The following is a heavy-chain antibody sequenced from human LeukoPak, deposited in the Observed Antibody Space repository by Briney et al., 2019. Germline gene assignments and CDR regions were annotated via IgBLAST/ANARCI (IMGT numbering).Heavy chain of an antibody. CDR1: GGSFSGYY. Sequence: SETLSLTCAVYGGSFSGYYWSWIRQPPGKGLEWIGEINHSGSTNYNPSLKSRVTISVDTSKNQFSLKLSSVTAADTAVYYCARELESSGWYGSYWYFDLWGRGTLVTVSS. V-gene: IGHV4-34*01. D-gene: IGHD6-19*01. CDR3: ARELESSGWYGSYWYFDL. CDR2: INHSGST. J-gene: IGHJ2*01.